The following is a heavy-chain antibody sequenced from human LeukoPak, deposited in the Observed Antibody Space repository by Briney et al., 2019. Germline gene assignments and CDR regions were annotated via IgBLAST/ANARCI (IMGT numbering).Heavy chain of an antibody. J-gene: IGHJ3*02. V-gene: IGHV3-9*01. CDR3: AKDEDCSSTSCYAFDI. Sequence: PGGSLRLSCAASGFTFDDYAMHWVRQAPGKGLEWVSGISWNSGSIGYADSVKGRFTISRDNAKNSLYLQMNSLRAEDTAVYYCAKDEDCSSTSCYAFDIWGQGTMVTVSS. CDR1: GFTFDDYA. CDR2: ISWNSGSI. D-gene: IGHD2-2*01.